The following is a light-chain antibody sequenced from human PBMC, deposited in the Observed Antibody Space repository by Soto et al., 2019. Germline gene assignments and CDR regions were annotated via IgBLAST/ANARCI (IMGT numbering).Light chain of an antibody. Sequence: DIQMTQSPSSLSASVGGRITIACRASQDISNYLAWYQQKPGKVPKLLIYAASTLHSGVPSRFSGSGSGTDFTLTISSLQPEDVATYSCQKYNSAPWTFGQGTKVEIK. CDR2: AAS. CDR1: QDISNY. V-gene: IGKV1-27*01. J-gene: IGKJ1*01. CDR3: QKYNSAPWT.